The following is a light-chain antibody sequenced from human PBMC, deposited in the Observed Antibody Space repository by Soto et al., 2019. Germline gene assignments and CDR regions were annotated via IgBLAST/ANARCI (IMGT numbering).Light chain of an antibody. V-gene: IGLV2-8*01. CDR2: DVS. Sequence: QSALTQPPSASGSPGQSVTISCTGTSSDIGGYSYVSWYQQHPGKAPKLMIYDVSKRPSGVPDRFSGSKSGNTASLTVSGLQAEDEADYYCSSFAGGYSYVFGTGTKLTVL. CDR1: SSDIGGYSY. CDR3: SSFAGGYSYV. J-gene: IGLJ1*01.